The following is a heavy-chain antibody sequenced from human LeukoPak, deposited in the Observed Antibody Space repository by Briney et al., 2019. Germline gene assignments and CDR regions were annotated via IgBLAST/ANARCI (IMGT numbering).Heavy chain of an antibody. V-gene: IGHV3-53*01. CDR3: ANLGKYCRGFSCYK. Sequence: GSLRLSCAASGFTVSTNYMSWVRQAPGKKLEWVSDIYSDGSTFYADSVRGRFTVSRDNSINTVYLQMNSLRAEDTAVYYCANLGKYCRGFSCYKWGQGTLVTVSS. D-gene: IGHD2-2*02. J-gene: IGHJ4*02. CDR2: IYSDGST. CDR1: GFTVSTNY.